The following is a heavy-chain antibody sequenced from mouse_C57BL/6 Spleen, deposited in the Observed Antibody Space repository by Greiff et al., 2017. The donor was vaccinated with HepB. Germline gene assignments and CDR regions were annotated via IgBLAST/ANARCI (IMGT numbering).Heavy chain of an antibody. Sequence: QVQLKESGPELVKPGASVKISCKASGYTFTDYYINWVKQRPGQGLEWIGWSFPGSGSTYYNEKFKGKATLTVDKSSSTAYMLLSSLTSEDSAVYFCARSAYYGSSYYAMDYWGQGTSVTVSS. V-gene: IGHV1-75*01. J-gene: IGHJ4*01. D-gene: IGHD1-1*01. CDR1: GYTFTDYY. CDR3: ARSAYYGSSYYAMDY. CDR2: SFPGSGST.